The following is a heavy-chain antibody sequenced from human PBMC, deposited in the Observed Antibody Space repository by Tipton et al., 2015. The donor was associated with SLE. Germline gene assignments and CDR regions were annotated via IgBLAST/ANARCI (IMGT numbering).Heavy chain of an antibody. CDR2: IDTSGRTI. J-gene: IGHJ4*02. D-gene: IGHD5-18*01. CDR1: GFTFNCYE. CDR3: ARGHVDTAMAPDY. Sequence: SLRLSCAASGFTFNCYEMNWVRQAPGKGPGWGSYIDTSGRTIYYADSVKGRFTISRDNAKNSLYLQMNSLRAEDTAVYYCARGHVDTAMAPDYWGQGTLVTVSS. V-gene: IGHV3-48*03.